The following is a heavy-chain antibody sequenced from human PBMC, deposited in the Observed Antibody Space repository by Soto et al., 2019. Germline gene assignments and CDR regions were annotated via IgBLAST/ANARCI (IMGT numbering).Heavy chain of an antibody. J-gene: IGHJ6*02. V-gene: IGHV3-23*01. Sequence: GGSLRLSCAASGFTFSSYAMSWVRQAPGKGLEWVSAISGSGGSTYYADSVKGRFTISRDNSKNTLYLQMNSLRAEDTAVYYCAKATGVVVTAILLHSLYGMDVWGQGTTVTVSS. D-gene: IGHD2-21*02. CDR2: ISGSGGST. CDR1: GFTFSSYA. CDR3: AKATGVVVTAILLHSLYGMDV.